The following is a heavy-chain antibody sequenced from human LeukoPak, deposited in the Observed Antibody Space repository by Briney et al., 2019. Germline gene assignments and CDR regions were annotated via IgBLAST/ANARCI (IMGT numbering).Heavy chain of an antibody. Sequence: SQTLSLTCTVSGGSISSGDYYWSWIRQPPGKGLEWIGYIYYSGSTYYNPSLKSRVTISVDTSKNQFSLKLSSLTAADTAIYYCAGGIESYGDYGYWGQGILVTVSS. CDR3: AGGIESYGDYGY. D-gene: IGHD4-17*01. CDR2: IYYSGST. J-gene: IGHJ4*02. CDR1: GGSISSGDYY. V-gene: IGHV4-30-4*08.